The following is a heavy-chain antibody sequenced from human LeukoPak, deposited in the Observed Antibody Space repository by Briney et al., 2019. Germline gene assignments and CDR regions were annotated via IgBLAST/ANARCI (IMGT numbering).Heavy chain of an antibody. Sequence: GESLKISCKGSGYSFTSYWIGWVRQMPGKGLEWMGIIYPSNSDLRYSPSFKGQVTISVDKSISTAYLQWSSLKASDTAMYYCARRKERALFDPWGQGTLVTVSS. CDR2: IYPSNSDL. CDR1: GYSFTSYW. V-gene: IGHV5-51*01. J-gene: IGHJ5*02. CDR3: ARRKERALFDP.